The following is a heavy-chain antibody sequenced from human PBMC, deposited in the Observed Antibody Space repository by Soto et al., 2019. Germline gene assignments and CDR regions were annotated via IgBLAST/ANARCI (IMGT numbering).Heavy chain of an antibody. CDR1: GGTFSSYT. V-gene: IGHV1-69*02. J-gene: IGHJ6*03. D-gene: IGHD4-17*01. CDR3: ARGSLATVTRTYYYNYMDV. CDR2: IIPILGIA. Sequence: SVKVSCKASGGTFSSYTISWVRQAPGQGLEWMGRIIPILGIANYAQKFQGRVTITADKSTSTAYMELSSLRSEDTAVYYCARGSLATVTRTYYYNYMDVWGKGTTVTVSS.